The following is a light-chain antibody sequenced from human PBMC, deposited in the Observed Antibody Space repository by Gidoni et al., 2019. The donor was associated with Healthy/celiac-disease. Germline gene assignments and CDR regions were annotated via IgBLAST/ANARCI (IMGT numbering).Light chain of an antibody. V-gene: IGKV3-11*01. Sequence: EIVLTQSPAPLSLSPGDRATFSCRASQRVSSYLAWYQQKPGQAPRLLIYDASNWATGIPARFSGSGSGTDFTLTISSLEPEDFAVYYGQQRSNWPPGSTFXXXTKLEIK. J-gene: IGKJ2*01. CDR1: QRVSSY. CDR2: DAS. CDR3: QQRSNWPPGST.